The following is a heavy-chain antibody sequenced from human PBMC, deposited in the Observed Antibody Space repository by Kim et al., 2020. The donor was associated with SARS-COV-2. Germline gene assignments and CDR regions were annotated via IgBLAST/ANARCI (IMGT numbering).Heavy chain of an antibody. Sequence: GGSLRLSCAASGFTFSSYAMHWVRQAPGKGLEWVSGISDGGANTYYADSVMGRFTISRDSSKNTLYLQMNSLRAEDTAVYYCARTCSHLLLQRGDDWGQG. V-gene: IGHV3-30-3*01. J-gene: IGHJ4*02. CDR2: ISDGGANT. D-gene: IGHD1-26*01. CDR1: GFTFSSYA. CDR3: ARTCSHLLLQRGDD.